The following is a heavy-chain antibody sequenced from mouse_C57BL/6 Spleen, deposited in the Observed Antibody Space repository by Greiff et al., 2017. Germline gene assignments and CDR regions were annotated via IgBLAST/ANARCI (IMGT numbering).Heavy chain of an antibody. CDR2: IDPSDSET. Sequence: VQLQQPGAELVRPGSSVKLSCKASGYTFTSYWMHWVKQRPIQGLEWIGNIDPSDSETHYNQKFKDKATLTVDKSSSTAYMQLSSLTSEDSAVYYCARSPYGYDGYFDYWGQGTTLTVSS. D-gene: IGHD2-2*01. CDR3: ARSPYGYDGYFDY. CDR1: GYTFTSYW. V-gene: IGHV1-52*01. J-gene: IGHJ2*01.